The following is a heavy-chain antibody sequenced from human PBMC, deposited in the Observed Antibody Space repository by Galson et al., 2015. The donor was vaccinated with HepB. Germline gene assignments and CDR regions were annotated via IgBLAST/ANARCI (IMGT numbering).Heavy chain of an antibody. D-gene: IGHD3-22*01. J-gene: IGHJ4*02. V-gene: IGHV6-1*01. Sequence: VSSNSAAWNWIRQSPSRGLEWLGRTYYRSKWYNDYAVSVKSRITINPDASKNQFSLQLNSVTPEDTAVYYCARGFGGSGYSPFDYWGQGTLVTVSS. CDR3: ARGFGGSGYSPFDY. CDR1: VSSNSAA. CDR2: TYYRSKWYN.